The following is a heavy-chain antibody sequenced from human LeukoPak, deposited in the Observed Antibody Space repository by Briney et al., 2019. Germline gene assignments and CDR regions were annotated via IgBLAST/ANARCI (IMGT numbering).Heavy chain of an antibody. CDR3: ARDHRDSSGYFYY. D-gene: IGHD3-22*01. J-gene: IGHJ4*02. Sequence: SETLSLTCTVSGGSISSGDFSWSWIRQPPGKGLEWIAHISYRGSTYYNPPLKSRVTISLDTPKNQFSLNLRSVTAADTAVYYCARDHRDSSGYFYYWGQGTLVTVSS. CDR2: ISYRGST. V-gene: IGHV4-30-4*01. CDR1: GGSISSGDFS.